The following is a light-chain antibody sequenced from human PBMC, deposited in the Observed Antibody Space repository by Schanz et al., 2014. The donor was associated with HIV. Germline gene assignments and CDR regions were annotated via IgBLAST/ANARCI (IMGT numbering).Light chain of an antibody. J-gene: IGKJ4*01. CDR3: QQGDYFPLT. CDR2: KAS. CDR1: QSISNW. Sequence: DIQMTQSPSTLSASVGDRVTITCRASQSISNWLAWYQQKPGKAPKLLIYKASTLESGVPSRFSGSGSGKEFTLTISSLQPEDSATYYCQQGDYFPLTFGGGTKVEIK. V-gene: IGKV1-5*03.